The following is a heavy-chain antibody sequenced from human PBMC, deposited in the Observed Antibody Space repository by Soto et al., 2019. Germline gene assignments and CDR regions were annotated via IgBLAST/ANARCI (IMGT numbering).Heavy chain of an antibody. CDR2: INAGNGDT. CDR3: ARGIWTMPRGSYYFDY. Sequence: ASVKVSCKASGFTFTNYAMQWVRQAPGQRLEWMGWINAGNGDTRYSQNFQGRVTITRDTSASTAYMELSSLISEDAAVYYCARGIWTMPRGSYYFDYWGQG. J-gene: IGHJ4*02. D-gene: IGHD3-10*01. V-gene: IGHV1-3*01. CDR1: GFTFTNYA.